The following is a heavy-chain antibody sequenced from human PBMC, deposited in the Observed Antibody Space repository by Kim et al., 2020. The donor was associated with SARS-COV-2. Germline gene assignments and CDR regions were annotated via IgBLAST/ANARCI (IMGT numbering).Heavy chain of an antibody. CDR1: GGSISSGSYY. D-gene: IGHD4-17*01. Sequence: SETLSLTCTVSGGSISSGSYYWSWIRQHAGKGLEWIGRIYTSGSTNYNPSLKSRVTISVDTSKNQFSLKLSSVTAADTAVYYCARQPSTTVSFDYWGQGTLVTVSS. CDR3: ARQPSTTVSFDY. V-gene: IGHV4-61*02. J-gene: IGHJ4*02. CDR2: IYTSGST.